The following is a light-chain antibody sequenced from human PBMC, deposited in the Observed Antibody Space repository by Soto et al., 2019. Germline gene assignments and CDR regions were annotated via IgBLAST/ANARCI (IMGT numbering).Light chain of an antibody. CDR3: SSYTSTAAYV. CDR1: SSDVGGYNY. V-gene: IGLV2-14*03. Sequence: QSVLTQPASVSGSPGQSITISCTGSSSDVGGYNYVSWYQQHPGKAPKLIIYGVNNRPSGVSNRFSGSKSGNTASLTISGLQVEDEADYYCSSYTSTAAYVIGTGTKVT. CDR2: GVN. J-gene: IGLJ1*01.